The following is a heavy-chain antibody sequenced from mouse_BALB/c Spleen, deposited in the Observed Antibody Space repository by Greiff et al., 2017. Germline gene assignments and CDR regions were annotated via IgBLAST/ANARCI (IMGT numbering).Heavy chain of an antibody. CDR3: ARAVYYGSSYFDY. CDR2: IYPGDGDT. D-gene: IGHD1-1*01. J-gene: IGHJ2*01. V-gene: IGHV1-87*01. CDR1: GYTFTSYW. Sequence: QVQLQQSGAELARPGASVKLSCKASGYTFTSYWMQWVKQRPGQGLEWIGAIYPGDGDTRYTQKFKGKATLTADKSSSTAYMQLSSLASEDSAVYYCARAVYYGSSYFDYWGQGTTLTVSS.